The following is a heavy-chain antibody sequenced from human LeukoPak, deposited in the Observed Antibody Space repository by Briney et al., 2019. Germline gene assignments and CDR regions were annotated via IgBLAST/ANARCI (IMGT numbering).Heavy chain of an antibody. CDR3: ARDPQYCSSSSCYDY. V-gene: IGHV3-21*01. CDR1: GFTFSSYG. D-gene: IGHD2-2*01. CDR2: ISDSSSYT. Sequence: GGSLRLSCAASGFTFSSYGMNWVRQAPGKGLEWVSFISDSSSYTYYADSVKGRFTISRDNAKNSLYLQMNSLRVEDTAVYYCARDPQYCSSSSCYDYWGQGTLVTVSS. J-gene: IGHJ4*02.